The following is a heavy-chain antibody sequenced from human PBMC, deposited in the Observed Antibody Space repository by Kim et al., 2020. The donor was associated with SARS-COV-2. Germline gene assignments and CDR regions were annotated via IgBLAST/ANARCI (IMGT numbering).Heavy chain of an antibody. D-gene: IGHD6-19*01. Sequence: YEDSVKGRFTIVRDNSKNTQFMKMNNLRAEDTAVYYCAKGAGAPFFFDYWGQGTLVTVSS. V-gene: IGHV3-23*01. J-gene: IGHJ4*02. CDR3: AKGAGAPFFFDY.